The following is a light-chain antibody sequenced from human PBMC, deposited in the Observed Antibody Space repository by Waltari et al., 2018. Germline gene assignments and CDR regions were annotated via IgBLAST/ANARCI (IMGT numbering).Light chain of an antibody. CDR2: WAS. CDR3: QQYYSLPLT. J-gene: IGKJ4*01. CDR1: QSLLSRSNNKNY. Sequence: DIVMTQSPDSLAVSLGERATINCKSSQSLLSRSNNKNYLAWYRTKPGQTPKLLIYWASTRESGIPDRFSGSGSGADFTLTISSLQAEDVAVYYCQQYYSLPLTFGGGTKVEI. V-gene: IGKV4-1*01.